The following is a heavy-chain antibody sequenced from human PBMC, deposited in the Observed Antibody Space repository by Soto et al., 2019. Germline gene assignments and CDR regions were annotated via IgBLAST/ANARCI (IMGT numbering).Heavy chain of an antibody. J-gene: IGHJ5*02. CDR2: IFYLGSS. Sequence: PSETLSLTCTVSGDSTISSDFYWGWVRQPPGKGLEWIGSIFYLGSSYYNPSLKSRVTMSVDTSKNQFSLRLRSVTAADTALYFCARHSLALRKNNWFDPWGQGIMVTVS. V-gene: IGHV4-39*01. CDR3: ARHSLALRKNNWFDP. CDR1: GDSTISSDFY. D-gene: IGHD3-3*02.